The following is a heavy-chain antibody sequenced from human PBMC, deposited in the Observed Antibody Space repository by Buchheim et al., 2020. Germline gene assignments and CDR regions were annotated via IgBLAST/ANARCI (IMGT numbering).Heavy chain of an antibody. V-gene: IGHV4-34*01. CDR3: ARRGMITFGGVIAFDY. D-gene: IGHD3-16*02. CDR1: GGSLSGYY. CDR2: INHSGGT. J-gene: IGHJ4*02. Sequence: QVQLQQWGAGLLKPSETLSLTCAVYGGSLSGYYWSWIRQPPGKGLEWIGEINHSGGTNYNPSLKSRVAISVDTSKNQFSLKLSSVTAADTAVYYCARRGMITFGGVIAFDYWGQGTL.